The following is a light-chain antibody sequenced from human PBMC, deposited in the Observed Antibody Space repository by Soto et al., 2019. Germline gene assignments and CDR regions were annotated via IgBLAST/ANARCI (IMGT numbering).Light chain of an antibody. CDR3: SSHAGDGKFV. Sequence: QAVVTQPASVSGSPGQSITISCTGTTTDVGGYNYVSWYRQYPGTPPQLVISEVAKRPSGVPDRFSGSKSANTASLTVSGLQAEDEADYYCSSHAGDGKFVFGTGTQLTVL. CDR2: EVA. CDR1: TTDVGGYNY. V-gene: IGLV2-8*01. J-gene: IGLJ1*01.